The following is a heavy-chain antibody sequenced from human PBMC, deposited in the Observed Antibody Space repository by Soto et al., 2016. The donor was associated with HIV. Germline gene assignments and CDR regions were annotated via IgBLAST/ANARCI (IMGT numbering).Heavy chain of an antibody. J-gene: IGHJ3*02. CDR2: INSDGRNT. D-gene: IGHD2-15*01. CDR1: GFTFSSYW. V-gene: IGHV3-74*01. CDR3: ARDPRYCSGGSCYEGAAFDI. Sequence: EGQLVESGGGLVQPGGSLRLSCAASGFTFSSYWMHWVRQAPGKGLVWVSRINSDGRNTTYADSVKGRFTIFRDNAKNTLYLRMNSLRAEDMAVYYCARDPRYCSGGSCYEGAAFDIWGPRDNGHRLF.